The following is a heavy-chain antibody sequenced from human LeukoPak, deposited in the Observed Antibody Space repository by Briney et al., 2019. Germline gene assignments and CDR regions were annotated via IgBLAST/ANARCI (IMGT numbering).Heavy chain of an antibody. V-gene: IGHV3-30-3*01. CDR2: ISYDGSNK. CDR3: ARDKFPGIAAAALPSF. D-gene: IGHD6-13*01. J-gene: IGHJ4*02. Sequence: GGFLRLSCAASGFTFSSYWMNWVRQTPGKGLEWVAVISYDGSNKYYADSVKGRFTISRDNSKNTLYLQMNSLRAEDTAVYYCARDKFPGIAAAALPSFWGQGTLVTVSS. CDR1: GFTFSSYW.